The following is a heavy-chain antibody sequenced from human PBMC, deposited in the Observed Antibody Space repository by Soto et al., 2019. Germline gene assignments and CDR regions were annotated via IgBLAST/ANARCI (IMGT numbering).Heavy chain of an antibody. J-gene: IGHJ6*02. D-gene: IGHD5-12*01. CDR1: GYTFTSYG. V-gene: IGHV1-18*01. CDR3: ARDSMATIVYYYYGMDV. Sequence: GASVQVSCKASGYTFTSYGISWVRQAPGQGREWMGWISAYNGNTNYAQKLQGRVTMTTYTSTSSAYMELRSLRSDDTAVYFCARDSMATIVYYYYGMDVWGQGTTVTVSS. CDR2: ISAYNGNT.